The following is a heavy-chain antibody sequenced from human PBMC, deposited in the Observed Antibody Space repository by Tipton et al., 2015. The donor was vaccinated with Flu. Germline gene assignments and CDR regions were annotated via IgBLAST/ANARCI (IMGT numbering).Heavy chain of an antibody. CDR2: ISTSGTTI. Sequence: SLRLSCATSGLTLSTFAMSWVRQAPGKGLESVSYISTSGTTIYYADSVKGRFTISRDNAKNSLYLQMNSLRAEDTAVYYCARETQWSNFDYWGQGTLVTVSS. J-gene: IGHJ4*02. D-gene: IGHD6-19*01. CDR3: ARETQWSNFDY. CDR1: GLTLSTFA. V-gene: IGHV3-48*01.